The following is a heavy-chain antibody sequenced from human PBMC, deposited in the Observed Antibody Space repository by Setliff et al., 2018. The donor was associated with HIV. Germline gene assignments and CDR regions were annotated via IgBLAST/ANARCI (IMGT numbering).Heavy chain of an antibody. D-gene: IGHD6-13*01. V-gene: IGHV1-46*01. CDR3: ASSNWQLVADH. CDR2: INPNGGST. Sequence: ASVKVSCKASGYTFTDYYLHWVRQAPGQGPEWMGLINPNGGSTIYAQKFEDRLTVMSDTATTTLYMELRSLRFDDTAMYYCASSNWQLVADHWGQGTPVTVSS. J-gene: IGHJ5*02. CDR1: GYTFTDYY.